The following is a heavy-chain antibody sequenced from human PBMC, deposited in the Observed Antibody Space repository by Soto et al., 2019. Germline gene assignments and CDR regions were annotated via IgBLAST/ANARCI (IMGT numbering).Heavy chain of an antibody. V-gene: IGHV4-30-4*01. D-gene: IGHD5-12*01. CDR2: IYYSGST. J-gene: IGHJ3*02. CDR3: ARGGGYVAFDI. Sequence: PSETLSFTCTVSGGSISSGDYYWSWIRQPPGKGLEWIGYIYYSGSTYYNPSLKSRVTISVDTSKNQFSLKLSSVTAADTAVYYCARGGGYVAFDIWGQGTMVTVSS. CDR1: GGSISSGDYY.